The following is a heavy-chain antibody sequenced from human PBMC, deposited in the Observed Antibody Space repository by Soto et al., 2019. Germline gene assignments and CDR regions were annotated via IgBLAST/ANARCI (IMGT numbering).Heavy chain of an antibody. CDR3: AGPGTGYYYDGMEV. CDR1: GFTFSSYS. J-gene: IGHJ6*04. Sequence: EVQLVESAGGLVQPGGSLRLSCAASGFTFSSYSMNWVRQAPGKGLVWVSHISSSSRTRYYADCVKGRFTIARDNARISLYIQVKNLRAEDTAVCAGAGPGTGYYYDGMEVWGEGRTVTFSS. CDR2: ISSSSRTR. V-gene: IGHV3-48*01. D-gene: IGHD1-1*01.